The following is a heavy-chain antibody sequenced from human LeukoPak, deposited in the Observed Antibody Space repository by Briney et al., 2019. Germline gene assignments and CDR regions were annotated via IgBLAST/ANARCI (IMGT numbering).Heavy chain of an antibody. V-gene: IGHV3-30*18. CDR3: AEGSLGGIEGIDY. CDR2: ISYDGSNK. J-gene: IGHJ4*02. Sequence: GGSLRLSCAASGFTFSSYGMHWVRQAPGKGLEWVAVISYDGSNKYYADSSKGRFTISRDNSKNTLYLQMNSLRAADTAVYYCAEGSLGGIEGIDYWGQGTLVTVSS. D-gene: IGHD3-16*01. CDR1: GFTFSSYG.